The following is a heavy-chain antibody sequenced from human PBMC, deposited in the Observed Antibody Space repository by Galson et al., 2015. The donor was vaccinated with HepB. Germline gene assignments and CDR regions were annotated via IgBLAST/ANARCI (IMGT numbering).Heavy chain of an antibody. CDR1: GFTFSSYA. Sequence: SLRLSCAASGFTFSSYAMHWVRQAPGKGLEWVAVISYDGSNKYYADSVKGRFTISRDNSKNTLYLQMNSLRAEDTAVYYCARCPVAGDWDGYYYYYGMDVWGQGTTVTVSS. J-gene: IGHJ6*02. CDR3: ARCPVAGDWDGYYYYYGMDV. CDR2: ISYDGSNK. V-gene: IGHV3-30*04. D-gene: IGHD6-19*01.